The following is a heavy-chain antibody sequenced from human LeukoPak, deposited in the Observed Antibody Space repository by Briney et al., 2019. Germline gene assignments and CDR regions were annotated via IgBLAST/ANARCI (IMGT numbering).Heavy chain of an antibody. D-gene: IGHD3-22*01. Sequence: GGSLRLSCAASGFTFSNYATSWVRQVPGKGLEWVSSLSEIGTSTYYADSVNGRFTISRDNSKNTLYLQMNSLRVEDTAVYYCAKDRLYYYDSSGDWGQGTLVTVSS. J-gene: IGHJ4*02. V-gene: IGHV3-23*01. CDR2: LSEIGTST. CDR3: AKDRLYYYDSSGD. CDR1: GFTFSNYA.